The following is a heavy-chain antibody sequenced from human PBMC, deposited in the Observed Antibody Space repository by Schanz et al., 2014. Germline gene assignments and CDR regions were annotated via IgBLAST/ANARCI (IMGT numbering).Heavy chain of an antibody. V-gene: IGHV3-74*01. CDR1: GFTFSSHW. D-gene: IGHD3-10*01. CDR3: PADLWFGAVWGVW. Sequence: EVQLVQSGGGLVQPGGSLRLSCAASGFTFSSHWMHWVRQDPGKGLVWVARINSVGSNTDYADSVTGRFTISRDNSKNTLYLQMTSLRAEDTAVYYCPADLWFGAVWGVWWGQGTLVTVSA. CDR2: INSVGSNT. J-gene: IGHJ4*02.